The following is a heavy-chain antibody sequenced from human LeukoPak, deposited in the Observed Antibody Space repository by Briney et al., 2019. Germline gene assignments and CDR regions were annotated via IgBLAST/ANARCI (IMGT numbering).Heavy chain of an antibody. Sequence: ASVKVSCEASGYTFTSHGISWVRKAPGQGLEWLGWISAYNGNTNYAQKLQDRVTMTTDTSTSTAQMELRSLRSDDTAVYYCARDGQFGELLDYWGQGTLVTVSS. CDR1: GYTFTSHG. CDR2: ISAYNGNT. D-gene: IGHD3-10*01. CDR3: ARDGQFGELLDY. J-gene: IGHJ4*02. V-gene: IGHV1-18*01.